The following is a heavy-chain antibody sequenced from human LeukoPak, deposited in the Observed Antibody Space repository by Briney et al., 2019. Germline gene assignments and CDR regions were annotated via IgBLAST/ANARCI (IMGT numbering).Heavy chain of an antibody. CDR1: GFTFSAYD. CDR3: ATVPYSYASGRATFDF. Sequence: GTSLRLSCAASGFTFSAYDMHWVRQAPGKGLEWVAHITFRRSEKDYADSVKGRFTISRDNPKNTLYLQMNSLRADDTAVYYYATVPYSYASGRATFDFWGQGALVTVSS. V-gene: IGHV3-30*03. D-gene: IGHD3-10*01. CDR2: ITFRRSEK. J-gene: IGHJ4*02.